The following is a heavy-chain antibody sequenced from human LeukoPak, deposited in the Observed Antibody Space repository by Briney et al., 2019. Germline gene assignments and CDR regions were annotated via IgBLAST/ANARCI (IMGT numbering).Heavy chain of an antibody. V-gene: IGHV1-2*02. CDR1: GYTFTGYY. CDR2: INPNSGGT. J-gene: IGHJ3*02. D-gene: IGHD3-9*01. CDR3: ARGRVLRYFDWFDSDAFDI. Sequence: AASVKVSCKASGYTFTGYYMHWVRQAPGQGREWMGWINPNSGGTNYAQKFQGRVTMTRDTSISTAYMELSRLRSDDTAVYYCARGRVLRYFDWFDSDAFDIWGQGTMVTVSS.